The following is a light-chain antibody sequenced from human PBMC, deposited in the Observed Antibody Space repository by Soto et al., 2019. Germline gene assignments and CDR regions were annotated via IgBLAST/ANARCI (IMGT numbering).Light chain of an antibody. CDR1: QSVLYSSNNKNY. J-gene: IGKJ3*01. CDR3: QQYYTTPRT. Sequence: DIVMTQSPDSLAVSLGERATINCKSSQSVLYSSNNKNYLAWYQQKPGQPPKLLIYWASTRESGVPDRFSGSGSGTDFTLTISSLQAADVAVYYCQQYYTTPRTFGPGTKVDIK. V-gene: IGKV4-1*01. CDR2: WAS.